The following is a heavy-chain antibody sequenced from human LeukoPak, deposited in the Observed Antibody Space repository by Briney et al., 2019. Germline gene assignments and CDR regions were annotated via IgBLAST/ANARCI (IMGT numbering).Heavy chain of an antibody. CDR2: INPNGAGA. J-gene: IGHJ4*02. V-gene: IGHV1-46*01. Sequence: ASVKVSCKASGYTFANYYIHWVRQTPEEGLEWMGIINPNGAGASYAQKFQGRVTLTRDTSTSTVYMDLSSLRSEDTAVYYCAKGPGYCSGGSCSRFDYWGQGTLVTVSS. CDR1: GYTFANYY. CDR3: AKGPGYCSGGSCSRFDY. D-gene: IGHD2-15*01.